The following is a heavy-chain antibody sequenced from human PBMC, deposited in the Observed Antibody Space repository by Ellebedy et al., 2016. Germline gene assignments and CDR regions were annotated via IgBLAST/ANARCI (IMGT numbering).Heavy chain of an antibody. V-gene: IGHV1-46*01. Sequence: ASVKVSXXASGYTFTSYYMHWVRQAPGQGLEWMGIINPSGGSTSYAQKFQGRVTMTRDTSISTAYMELSRLRSDDTAVYYCARAQALTHYDILTGYSQIYYYYGMDVWGQGTTVTVSS. CDR1: GYTFTSYY. D-gene: IGHD3-9*01. CDR2: INPSGGST. CDR3: ARAQALTHYDILTGYSQIYYYYGMDV. J-gene: IGHJ6*02.